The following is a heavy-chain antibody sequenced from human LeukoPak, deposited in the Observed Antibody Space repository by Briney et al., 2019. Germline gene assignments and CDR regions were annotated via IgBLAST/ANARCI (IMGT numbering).Heavy chain of an antibody. J-gene: IGHJ3*02. CDR3: ARRRGGQFDWLLYVGEAFDI. D-gene: IGHD3-9*01. Sequence: SETLSLTCTVSGGSISTYYWSWIRQPPGKGLEWIGYIYYSGSTNYNPSLKSRVTISVDTSKNQFSLKLTSVTTADTAVYYCARRRGGQFDWLLYVGEAFDIWGQGTMVTVSS. CDR1: GGSISTYY. V-gene: IGHV4-59*01. CDR2: IYYSGST.